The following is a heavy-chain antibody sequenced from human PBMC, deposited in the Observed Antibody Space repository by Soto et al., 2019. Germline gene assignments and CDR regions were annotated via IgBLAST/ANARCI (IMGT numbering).Heavy chain of an antibody. CDR2: IYYSGGT. J-gene: IGHJ5*02. Sequence: SETLSLTCTVSGGSISSYYWSWIRQPPGKGLEWIGYIYYSGGTNYNPSLKSRVSITVDSSKNQFSLKLSSVTAADTAVYYCARGVNLFDPWGQGTLVPVSS. CDR3: ARGVNLFDP. CDR1: GGSISSYY. V-gene: IGHV4-59*01.